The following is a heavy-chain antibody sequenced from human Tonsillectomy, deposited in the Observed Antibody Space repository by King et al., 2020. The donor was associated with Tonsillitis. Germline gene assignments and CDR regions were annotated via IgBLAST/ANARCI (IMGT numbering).Heavy chain of an antibody. Sequence: VQLVESGAEVKKPGASVKVSCKASGYTFTSDYMHWVQQAPGRGLEWMGWINPNSGDTNYAQKFQGRVTMTRDTSISTAYMALSRLRSDDTAVYYCARASVEMATIGIFDYWGQGTLVTVSS. J-gene: IGHJ4*02. D-gene: IGHD5-24*01. V-gene: IGHV1-2*02. CDR3: ARASVEMATIGIFDY. CDR1: GYTFTSDY. CDR2: INPNSGDT.